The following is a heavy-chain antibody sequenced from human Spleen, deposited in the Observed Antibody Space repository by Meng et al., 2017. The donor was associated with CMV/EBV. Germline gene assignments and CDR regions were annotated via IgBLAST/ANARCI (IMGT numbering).Heavy chain of an antibody. J-gene: IGHJ4*02. CDR3: AGPSLWGFDY. Sequence: GESLKISCAASGFAFNTYTMNWVRQAPGKGLEWVSYISSGSSTMYYADSVKGRFTVSRDNAKNSLYLQMSSLRADDTAVYYCAGPSLWGFDYWGQGTLVTVSS. V-gene: IGHV3-48*04. D-gene: IGHD3-16*01. CDR1: GFAFNTYT. CDR2: ISSGSSTM.